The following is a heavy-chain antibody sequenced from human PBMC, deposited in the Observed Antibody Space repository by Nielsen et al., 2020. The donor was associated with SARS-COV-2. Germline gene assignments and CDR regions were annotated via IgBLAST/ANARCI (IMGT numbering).Heavy chain of an antibody. V-gene: IGHV5-51*01. J-gene: IGHJ4*02. D-gene: IGHD4-17*01. Sequence: GESLKISCKGVGYSFTTYWIGWVRRMPGKGLEWMGIIFPGDSDVRYSPSFQGQVTISADKSISTAYLQWSTLKASDTAMYYCARRNYGDYVTLDFWGQGTLVTVSS. CDR1: GYSFTTYW. CDR3: ARRNYGDYVTLDF. CDR2: IFPGDSDV.